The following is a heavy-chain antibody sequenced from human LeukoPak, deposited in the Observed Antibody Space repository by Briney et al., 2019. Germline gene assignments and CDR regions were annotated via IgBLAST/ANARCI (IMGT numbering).Heavy chain of an antibody. V-gene: IGHV3-23*01. CDR3: ATSGSYVAHYYGMDI. D-gene: IGHD3-10*01. J-gene: IGHJ6*02. Sequence: GGSLRLSCAASGFTFSSYGMHWVRQAPGKGLEWVSAISGSGGSTYYADSVKGRFTISRDNSKNTLYLQMNSLRAEDTAVYYCATSGSYVAHYYGMDIWGQGTTVTVSS. CDR2: ISGSGGST. CDR1: GFTFSSYG.